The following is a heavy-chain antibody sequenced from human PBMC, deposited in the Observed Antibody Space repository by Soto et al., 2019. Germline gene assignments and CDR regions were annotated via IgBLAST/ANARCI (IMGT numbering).Heavy chain of an antibody. CDR3: ASLMTSGGTDFDY. Sequence: ASLKVSCKASGYTFTSYYMHWVRQAPGQGLEWMGIINPSGGSTSYAQKFQGRVTMTRDTSTSTVYMELSSLRSEDTAVYYCASLMTSGGTDFDYWGQGTLVTVSS. V-gene: IGHV1-46*01. CDR1: GYTFTSYY. CDR2: INPSGGST. J-gene: IGHJ4*02. D-gene: IGHD4-4*01.